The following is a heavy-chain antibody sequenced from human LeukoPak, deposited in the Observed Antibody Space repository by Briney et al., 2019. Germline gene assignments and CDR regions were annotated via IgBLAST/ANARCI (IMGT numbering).Heavy chain of an antibody. CDR3: AREHTPFGSGCTAAY. J-gene: IGHJ4*02. Sequence: GGSLRLSCAASGFTFSSYGMNWVRRAPGKGLEWVSYISPSSSTIYYADSVKGRFTISRDNAKNSLYLQMNSLRAEDTAVYYCAREHTPFGSGCTAAYWGQGTPVTVSS. CDR2: ISPSSSTI. D-gene: IGHD6-19*01. V-gene: IGHV3-48*01. CDR1: GFTFSSYG.